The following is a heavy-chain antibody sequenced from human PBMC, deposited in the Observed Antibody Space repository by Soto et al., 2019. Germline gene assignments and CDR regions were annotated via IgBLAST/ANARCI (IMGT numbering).Heavy chain of an antibody. V-gene: IGHV5-51*01. CDR2: TYPGCSDT. CDR3: ARAPEAAAGKNYYYGMDV. D-gene: IGHD6-13*01. CDR1: GYSFTSYW. Sequence: PWESLKISCRGSGYSFTSYWMGWVRQMPGKGLWWMAITYPGCSDTRYSPSFQGQVTISADKSISTAYRQWGSLKASDPAMYYCARAPEAAAGKNYYYGMDVWGQGTTVTVSS. J-gene: IGHJ6*02.